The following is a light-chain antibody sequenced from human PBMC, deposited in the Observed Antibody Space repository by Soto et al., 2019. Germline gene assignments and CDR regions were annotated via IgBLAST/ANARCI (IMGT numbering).Light chain of an antibody. J-gene: IGKJ1*01. V-gene: IGKV1-5*03. CDR2: EAS. CDR1: QSISSW. CDR3: QQHNSSPWT. Sequence: TKSPSSLSGSVGDRVTVSCLASQSISSWLAWYQQKPGKAPKLLIYEASTLQSGVPSRFSGSESGTEFTLTISSLQPEDFATYYCQQHNSSPWTFGQGTKVDIK.